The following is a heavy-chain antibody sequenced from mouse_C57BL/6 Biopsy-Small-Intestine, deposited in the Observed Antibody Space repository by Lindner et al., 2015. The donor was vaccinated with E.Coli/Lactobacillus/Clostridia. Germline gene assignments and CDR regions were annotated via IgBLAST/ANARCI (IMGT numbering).Heavy chain of an antibody. Sequence: VQLQESGAELMKPGASVKLSCKTTGYTFNGYWIEWVKQGPGHGLEWIGEILPGSGTSNYNEKFKGKATFTADTSSTTAYMQLSSLTTEDSAIYYCATYHYGSRSYFDYWGQGTTLTVSS. CDR2: ILPGSGTS. V-gene: IGHV1-9*01. J-gene: IGHJ2*01. CDR3: ATYHYGSRSYFDY. D-gene: IGHD1-1*01. CDR1: GYTFNGYW.